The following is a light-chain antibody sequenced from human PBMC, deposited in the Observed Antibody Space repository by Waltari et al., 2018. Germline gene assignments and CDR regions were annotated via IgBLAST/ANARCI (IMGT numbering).Light chain of an antibody. Sequence: QSPLTQPASVSGSPGQSITISCTSTSRDVSGYNYVSWYQHHPGKAPKLMIYEVSNRPSGVSNRFSVSKSGNTASLTISGLQAEDEAHYYCSSYTSSISWVFGGGTKLTVL. CDR2: EVS. CDR1: SRDVSGYNY. CDR3: SSYTSSISWV. V-gene: IGLV2-14*01. J-gene: IGLJ3*02.